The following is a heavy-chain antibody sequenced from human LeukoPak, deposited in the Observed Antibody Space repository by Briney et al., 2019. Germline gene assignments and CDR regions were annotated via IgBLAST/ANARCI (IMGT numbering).Heavy chain of an antibody. V-gene: IGHV3-15*01. Sequence: GGSLRLSCAVSGDTFSNGKMSWYRQAPGKGLEWVGRIKSRTDGGTTDYAAPVKGRFTISRDDSKNTLYLQMNSLKTDDTALYYFTTYGAAAVYDWFDPWGQGTLVTVSS. J-gene: IGHJ5*02. CDR1: GDTFSNGK. D-gene: IGHD6-13*01. CDR3: TTYGAAAVYDWFDP. CDR2: IKSRTDGGTT.